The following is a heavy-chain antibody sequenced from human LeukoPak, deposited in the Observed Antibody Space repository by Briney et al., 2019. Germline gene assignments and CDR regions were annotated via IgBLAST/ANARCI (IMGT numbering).Heavy chain of an antibody. Sequence: SVKVSCKSSGGTFSSYAISGVRQAPGQGLEWMGRIIPIFGTANYAQKFQGRVTITAHKSTSTAYMELSSLRSEDTAVYYCVKQPASHLSGYYYMDVWGKGTTVTVSS. D-gene: IGHD2/OR15-2a*01. J-gene: IGHJ6*03. CDR3: VKQPASHLSGYYYMDV. V-gene: IGHV1-69*06. CDR1: GGTFSSYA. CDR2: IIPIFGTA.